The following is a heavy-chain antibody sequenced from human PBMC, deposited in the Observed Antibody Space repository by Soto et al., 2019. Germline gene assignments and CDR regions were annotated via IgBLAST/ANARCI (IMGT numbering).Heavy chain of an antibody. V-gene: IGHV6-1*01. D-gene: IGHD3-16*02. J-gene: IGHJ4*02. CDR3: ARSGPGGYIDY. CDR2: TYYRSKWSN. CDR1: GDIVSSNNAA. Sequence: SQTLSLTCAISGDIVSSNNAAWNCIRQSPSRGLEWLGRTYYRSKWSNGYALSVKSRLTIKPDTSKNQFSLQLNSVTPDDTAVYYCARSGPGGYIDYWGQGTLVTVSS.